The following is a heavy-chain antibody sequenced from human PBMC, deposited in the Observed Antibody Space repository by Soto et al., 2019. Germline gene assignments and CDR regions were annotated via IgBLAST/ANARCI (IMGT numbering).Heavy chain of an antibody. Sequence: ASVKVSCTASGYTFSSYAVQWVRQAPGQSLEWIGWIHAGNGDTKYSQKFHGRVTLTRDTSTSTAYMELRSLRSDDTAVYYCARDLSPNERHCSGGSCYHYNWFDPWGQGTLVTVSS. CDR2: IHAGNGDT. V-gene: IGHV1-3*01. CDR3: ARDLSPNERHCSGGSCYHYNWFDP. CDR1: GYTFSSYA. D-gene: IGHD2-15*01. J-gene: IGHJ5*02.